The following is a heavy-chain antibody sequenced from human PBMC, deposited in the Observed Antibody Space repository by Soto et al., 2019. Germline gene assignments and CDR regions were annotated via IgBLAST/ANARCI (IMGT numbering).Heavy chain of an antibody. CDR1: GFTFDDYA. Sequence: GGSLRLSCAASGFTFDDYAMHWFRQAPGKGLEWVSGISWNSGSIGYADSVKGRFTISRDNAKNSLYLQMNSLRAEDTALYYCARLGYCSSTSCYYYYYYGMDVWGQGTTVTVSS. D-gene: IGHD2-2*01. J-gene: IGHJ6*02. CDR2: ISWNSGSI. V-gene: IGHV3-9*01. CDR3: ARLGYCSSTSCYYYYYYGMDV.